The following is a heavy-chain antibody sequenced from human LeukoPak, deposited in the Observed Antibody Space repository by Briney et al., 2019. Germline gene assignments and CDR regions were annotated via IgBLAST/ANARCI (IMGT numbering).Heavy chain of an antibody. Sequence: GGSLRLSCAASGFTFSSYVMSWVRQAPGKGLEWVSAISGSGGSTYYADSVKGRFTISRENSKNTLYLQMSSLRAEDTAVYYFSKARYSSQYYDGMDFWGQGATVTVPS. J-gene: IGHJ6*02. CDR1: GFTFSSYV. CDR2: ISGSGGST. CDR3: SKARYSSQYYDGMDF. D-gene: IGHD6-19*01. V-gene: IGHV3-23*01.